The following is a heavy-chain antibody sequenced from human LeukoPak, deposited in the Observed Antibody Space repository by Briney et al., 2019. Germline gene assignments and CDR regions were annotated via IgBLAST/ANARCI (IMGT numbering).Heavy chain of an antibody. D-gene: IGHD3-10*01. J-gene: IGHJ4*02. CDR3: ARGAILGSSDY. CDR2: IWYDGSNK. CDR1: GFTFSSYG. V-gene: IGHV3-33*01. Sequence: GSLRLSCAASGFTFSSYGMHWVRQAPGKGLEWVAVIWYDGSNKYYADSVKGRFTISRDNSKNTLYLQMNSLRAEDTAVYYCARGAILGSSDYWGQGTLVTVSS.